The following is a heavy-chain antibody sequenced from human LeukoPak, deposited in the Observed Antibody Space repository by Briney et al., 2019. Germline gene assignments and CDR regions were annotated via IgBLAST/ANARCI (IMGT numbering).Heavy chain of an antibody. D-gene: IGHD3-22*01. CDR1: GGSFSGYY. Sequence: SETLSLTCAVYGGSFSGYYWSWIRQPPGKGLEWIGEINHSGSTNYNPSLKSRVTISVDTSKNQFPLKLSSVTAADTAVYYCARGYDSSGYYYDYWGQGTLVTVSS. CDR2: INHSGST. V-gene: IGHV4-34*01. CDR3: ARGYDSSGYYYDY. J-gene: IGHJ4*02.